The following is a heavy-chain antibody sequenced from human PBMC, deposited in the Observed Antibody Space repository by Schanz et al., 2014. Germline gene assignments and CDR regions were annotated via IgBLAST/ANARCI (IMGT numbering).Heavy chain of an antibody. CDR1: GGTFSSYT. CDR2: INGYNGHT. J-gene: IGHJ4*02. V-gene: IGHV1-18*01. D-gene: IGHD5-12*01. CDR3: ARDFSAYVGNYFDY. Sequence: QVHLVQSGAEVKKPGSSVKVSCKASGGTFSSYTISWVRQAPGQGLEWMGWINGYNGHTLYAQKFQGRVTMTTDTSTSTSYMELTSLRFDDTAVYYCARDFSAYVGNYFDYWGQGTLVTVSS.